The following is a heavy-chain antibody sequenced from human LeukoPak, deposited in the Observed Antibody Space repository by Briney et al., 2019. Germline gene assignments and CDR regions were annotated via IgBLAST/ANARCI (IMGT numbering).Heavy chain of an antibody. J-gene: IGHJ4*02. CDR1: GFTFSSYW. Sequence: GGSLRLSCVASGFTFSSYWMSWVRQAPGKGLEWVANIKQDGSEKYYVDSVKGRFTISRDNAKNSLYLQMNSLRAEDTAVYYCARRQGSYFDTSGYYNGWGQGTLVTVSS. V-gene: IGHV3-7*01. CDR3: ARRQGSYFDTSGYYNG. D-gene: IGHD3-22*01. CDR2: IKQDGSEK.